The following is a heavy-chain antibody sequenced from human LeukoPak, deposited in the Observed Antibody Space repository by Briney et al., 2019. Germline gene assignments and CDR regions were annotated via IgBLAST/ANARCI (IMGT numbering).Heavy chain of an antibody. D-gene: IGHD3-10*01. CDR3: ARDEWFGESHFDY. CDR1: GYTFTSYA. Sequence: PSVKVSCKASGYTFTSYAMHWVRQAPGQRLEWMGWINAGNGNTKYSQKFQGRVTITRDTSASTAYMELSSLRSEDTAVYYCARDEWFGESHFDYWGQGTLVTVSS. J-gene: IGHJ4*02. CDR2: INAGNGNT. V-gene: IGHV1-3*01.